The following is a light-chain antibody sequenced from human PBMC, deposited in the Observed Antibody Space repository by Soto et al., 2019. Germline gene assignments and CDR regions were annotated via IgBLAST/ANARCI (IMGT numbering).Light chain of an antibody. V-gene: IGKV1-39*01. CDR3: QQSYSTPRT. J-gene: IGKJ1*01. CDR1: QFISTY. CDR2: AAS. Sequence: DIQMTQSPSSLSASVGDRVTMTCRASQFISTYLNWYQQKPGKAPKLLICAASTLQSGVPSRFSGSGSGTDFTLTISSLQPEDFATYYCQQSYSTPRTFGQGTKVEI.